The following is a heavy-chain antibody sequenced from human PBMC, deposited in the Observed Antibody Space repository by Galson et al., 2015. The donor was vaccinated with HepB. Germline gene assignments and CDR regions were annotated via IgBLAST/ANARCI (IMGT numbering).Heavy chain of an antibody. D-gene: IGHD2-2*01. V-gene: IGHV3-21*01. CDR3: ARELMPRGPYYYYGMDV. Sequence: SLRLSCAASGFTFSSYSMNWVRQAPGKGLEWVSSISSSSSYIYYADSVKGRFTISRDNAKNSLYLQMNSLRAEDTAVYYCARELMPRGPYYYYGMDVWGQGTTVTVSS. J-gene: IGHJ6*02. CDR2: ISSSSSYI. CDR1: GFTFSSYS.